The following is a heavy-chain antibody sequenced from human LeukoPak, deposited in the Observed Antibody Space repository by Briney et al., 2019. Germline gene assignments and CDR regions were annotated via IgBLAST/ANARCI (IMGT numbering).Heavy chain of an antibody. Sequence: PGGSLRLSCAASGFTFSSYAMHWVRQAPGKGLEWVAVISYDGSNKYYADSVKGRFTISRDNSKNTLYLQMNSLGAEDTAVYYCARDNYDYFDYWGQGTLVTVSS. V-gene: IGHV3-30-3*01. D-gene: IGHD3-10*01. CDR2: ISYDGSNK. J-gene: IGHJ4*02. CDR3: ARDNYDYFDY. CDR1: GFTFSSYA.